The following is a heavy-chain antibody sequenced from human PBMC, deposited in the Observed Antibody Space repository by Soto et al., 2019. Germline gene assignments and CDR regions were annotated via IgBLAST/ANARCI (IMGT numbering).Heavy chain of an antibody. CDR1: GYSFTSYW. CDR3: AFYYGSWSYLPLDTVDAFDI. Sequence: PGESLKISCKGSGYSFTSYWIGWVRQMPGKGLEWMGIIYPGDSDTRYSPSFQGQVTISADKSISTAYLQWSSLKASDTAMYYCAFYYGSWSYLPLDTVDAFDIWGQGTMVTVSS. V-gene: IGHV5-51*01. D-gene: IGHD3-10*01. J-gene: IGHJ3*02. CDR2: IYPGDSDT.